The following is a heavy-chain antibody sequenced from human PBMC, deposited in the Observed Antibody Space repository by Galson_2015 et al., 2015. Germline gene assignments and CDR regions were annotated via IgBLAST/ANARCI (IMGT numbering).Heavy chain of an antibody. V-gene: IGHV3-30-3*01. Sequence: SLRLSCAASGFTFSSYAMHWVRQAPGKGLEWVAVISYDGSNKYYADSVKGRFTISRDNSKNTLYPQMNSLRAEDTAVYYCAREVSPSSSTSPKSAYFDYWGQGTLVTVSS. D-gene: IGHD2-2*01. J-gene: IGHJ4*02. CDR2: ISYDGSNK. CDR3: AREVSPSSSTSPKSAYFDY. CDR1: GFTFSSYA.